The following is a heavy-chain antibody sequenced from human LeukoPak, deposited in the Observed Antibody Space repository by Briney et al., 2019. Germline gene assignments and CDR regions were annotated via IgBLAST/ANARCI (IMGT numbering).Heavy chain of an antibody. J-gene: IGHJ4*02. V-gene: IGHV4-39*07. CDR1: GVSISSSNSY. CDR2: IYYSGNT. CDR3: ARDRVSWHYFDY. D-gene: IGHD5/OR15-5a*01. Sequence: PSETLSLTCTVSGVSISSSNSYWGWIRQPPGKGLEWIGSIYYSGNTYYNASLKSQVSISIDTSKNQFSLRLTSVTAADTAMYYCARDRVSWHYFDYWGQGTLLTVSS.